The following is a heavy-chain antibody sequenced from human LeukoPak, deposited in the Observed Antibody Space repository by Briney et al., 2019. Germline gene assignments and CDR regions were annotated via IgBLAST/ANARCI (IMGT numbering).Heavy chain of an antibody. Sequence: GASVKVSCKASGYTFTSYDVSWVRQAPGQGLEWMGWVSTYNGNTSYAQKLQGRVTMTTDTSTSTAYVELRSLRSDDTAVYYCARGGPGGYSFGYADYWGQGTLVTVSS. J-gene: IGHJ4*02. V-gene: IGHV1-18*01. CDR2: VSTYNGNT. CDR1: GYTFTSYD. D-gene: IGHD5-18*01. CDR3: ARGGPGGYSFGYADY.